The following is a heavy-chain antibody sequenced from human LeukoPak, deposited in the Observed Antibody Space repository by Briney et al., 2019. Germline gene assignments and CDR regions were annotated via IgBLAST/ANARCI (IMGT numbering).Heavy chain of an antibody. J-gene: IGHJ3*02. CDR2: VYPSDSDT. D-gene: IGHD6-19*01. CDR3: ASAVAVAGPDAFDI. V-gene: IGHV5-51*01. Sequence: GESLKISCKGSGYSFTSHWIGWVREMPGKGLEWMGIVYPSDSDTRYSPSFQGQVTISADKSIRTAYLQWNSLKASDTAMYYCASAVAVAGPDAFDIWGHGTMVTVSS. CDR1: GYSFTSHW.